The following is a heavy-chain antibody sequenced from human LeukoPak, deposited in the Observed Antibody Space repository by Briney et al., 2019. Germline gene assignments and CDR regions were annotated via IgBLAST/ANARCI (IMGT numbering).Heavy chain of an antibody. CDR1: GFTFSSYV. V-gene: IGHV3-23*01. J-gene: IGHJ4*02. CDR3: AVNGGYFDSSGYYSG. Sequence: GGSLRLSCAASGFTFSSYVMSWVRQAPGKGLEWVSSISNSGGSTYYADSVKGRFTVSRDNAKNSLYLQMDSLRAEDTAVYYCAVNGGYFDSSGYYSGWGQGTLVTVSS. CDR2: ISNSGGST. D-gene: IGHD3-22*01.